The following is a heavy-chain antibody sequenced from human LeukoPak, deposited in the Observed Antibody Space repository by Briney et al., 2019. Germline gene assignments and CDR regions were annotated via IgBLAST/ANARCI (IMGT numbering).Heavy chain of an antibody. V-gene: IGHV4-39*07. D-gene: IGHD3-22*01. J-gene: IGHJ3*02. CDR1: GGSISSSSYY. Sequence: SSETLSLTCTVSGGSISSSSYYWGWIRQPPGKGLEWIGSIYYSGSTYYNPSLKSRVTISVDTSKNQFSLKLSSVIAADTAVYYCARDVHYYESSGYNAFDIWGQGTVVTVSS. CDR3: ARDVHYYESSGYNAFDI. CDR2: IYYSGST.